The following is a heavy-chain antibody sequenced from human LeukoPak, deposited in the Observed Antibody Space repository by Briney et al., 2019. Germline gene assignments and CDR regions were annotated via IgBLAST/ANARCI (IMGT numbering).Heavy chain of an antibody. CDR3: TTISRGSYSPLYYYYMDV. CDR2: IKSNTDGGTT. D-gene: IGHD1-26*01. CDR1: GFTFSNAW. Sequence: GGSLRLSWAASGFTFSNAWMSWVRQAPGKGLEWVGRIKSNTDGGTTDYAAPVKGRFTISRDDSKNTLYLQINSLKTEDTAVYYCTTISRGSYSPLYYYYMDVWGKGTTVTVSS. J-gene: IGHJ6*03. V-gene: IGHV3-15*05.